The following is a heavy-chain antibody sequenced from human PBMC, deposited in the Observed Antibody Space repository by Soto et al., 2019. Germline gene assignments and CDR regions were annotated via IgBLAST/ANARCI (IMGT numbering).Heavy chain of an antibody. D-gene: IGHD4-17*01. J-gene: IGHJ4*02. V-gene: IGHV3-23*01. CDR3: ARGKDRDTVTTFDY. Sequence: EVQLLESGGGLQRGGGTLRLPCAASGFAFSGYAMNWFRQAPAKGLDWVAVIHGGGARTHYADSVKGWFTISRDNSENTMDLQMSSLRAGDTAVYYCARGKDRDTVTTFDYWGQGTLVTVSS. CDR2: IHGGGART. CDR1: GFAFSGYA.